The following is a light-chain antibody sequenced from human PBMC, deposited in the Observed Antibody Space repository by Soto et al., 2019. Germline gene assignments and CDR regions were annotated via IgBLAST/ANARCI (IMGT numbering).Light chain of an antibody. J-gene: IGKJ4*01. Sequence: DIQMTQSPSTLSGSVGDRVTITCRASQTISSWLAWYQQKPGKAPKLLIYKASTLKSGVPSRFSGSGSGTDFTLTISSLQPEDFATYYCQQANSFLPLTFGGGTKVDI. CDR2: KAS. CDR1: QTISSW. CDR3: QQANSFLPLT. V-gene: IGKV1-5*03.